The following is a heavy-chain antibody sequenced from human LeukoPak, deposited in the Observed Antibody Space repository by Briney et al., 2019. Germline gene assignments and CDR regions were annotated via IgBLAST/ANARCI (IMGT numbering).Heavy chain of an antibody. J-gene: IGHJ4*02. CDR3: ARGLYNSSP. Sequence: PGGSLGLSCAASGFTFSSYAMSWVRQAPGKGLEWVSAISGSGFTYYADSVKGRFTISRDNSKNTLYLQMNSLRAEDTAVYYCARGLYNSSPWGQGTLVTVSS. CDR1: GFTFSSYA. D-gene: IGHD6-6*01. CDR2: ISGSGFT. V-gene: IGHV3-23*01.